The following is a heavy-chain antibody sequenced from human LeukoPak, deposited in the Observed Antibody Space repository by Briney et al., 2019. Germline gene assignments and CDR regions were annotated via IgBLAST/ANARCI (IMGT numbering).Heavy chain of an antibody. CDR3: ARDRIAAAIYYMDV. D-gene: IGHD6-13*01. CDR1: GYTFTSYY. J-gene: IGHJ6*03. V-gene: IGHV1-18*04. CDR2: ISAYNGNT. Sequence: ASVKVSCKASGYTFTSYYMHWVRQAPGQGLEWMGWISAYNGNTNYAQKLQGRVTMTTDTSTSTAYMELRSLRSDDTAVYYCARDRIAAAIYYMDVWGKGTTVTISS.